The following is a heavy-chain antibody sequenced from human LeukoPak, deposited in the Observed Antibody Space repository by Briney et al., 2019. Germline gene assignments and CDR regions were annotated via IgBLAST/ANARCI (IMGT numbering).Heavy chain of an antibody. Sequence: SETLSLTCDVSGVSINTCCYYWTWVRQPPGKGREWIGFNYYSGSTRYNSSLRPRLTLSLYTSKNHLSLRLTSVTAADTAVYYCARGRSYGFDFDSWGPGTLVIVSS. CDR3: ARGRSYGFDFDS. CDR1: GVSINTCCYY. J-gene: IGHJ4*02. CDR2: NYYSGST. V-gene: IGHV4-61*01. D-gene: IGHD5-18*01.